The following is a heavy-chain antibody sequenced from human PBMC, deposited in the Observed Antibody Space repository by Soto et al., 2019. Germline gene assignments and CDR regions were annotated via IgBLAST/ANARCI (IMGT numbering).Heavy chain of an antibody. Sequence: ASVKVSCKASGYTFTSYYMHWVRQAPGQGLEWMGIINPSGGSTSYAQKFQGRVTMTRDTSTSTVYMELSSLRSEDTAVYYCARVAVPSSHCSGGSCYSGWFDPWGQGTLVTVSS. CDR3: ARVAVPSSHCSGGSCYSGWFDP. CDR1: GYTFTSYY. V-gene: IGHV1-46*01. D-gene: IGHD2-15*01. CDR2: INPSGGST. J-gene: IGHJ5*02.